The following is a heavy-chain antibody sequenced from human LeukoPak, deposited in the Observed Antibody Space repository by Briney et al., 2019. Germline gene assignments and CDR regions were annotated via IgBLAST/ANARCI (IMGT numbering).Heavy chain of an antibody. D-gene: IGHD1-14*01. CDR2: LYSDGNT. Sequence: GGSLRLSCAASGFTVITNDMTWVRQAPGRGLEWVSVLYSDGNTKYADSVQGRSTISRDNSKNTLYLEMNSLSPDDTAVYYCARGVEPLAANTLAYWGQGTLVTVSS. J-gene: IGHJ4*02. CDR3: ARGVEPLAANTLAY. CDR1: GFTVITND. V-gene: IGHV3-53*01.